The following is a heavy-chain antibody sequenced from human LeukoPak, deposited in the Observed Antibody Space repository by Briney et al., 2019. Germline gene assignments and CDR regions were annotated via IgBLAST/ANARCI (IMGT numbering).Heavy chain of an antibody. Sequence: PGRSLRLSCVVSGISIDAYAIYWVRQARGKGLEWVSGINWDSGTIGYADSVKGRFTISRDNAKNSVYLQMNSLRPEDTAVYYCAKDFYGYSYGLLFEDWGQGTLVTVSS. CDR2: INWDSGTI. CDR3: AKDFYGYSYGLLFED. D-gene: IGHD5-18*01. J-gene: IGHJ4*02. CDR1: GISIDAYA. V-gene: IGHV3-9*01.